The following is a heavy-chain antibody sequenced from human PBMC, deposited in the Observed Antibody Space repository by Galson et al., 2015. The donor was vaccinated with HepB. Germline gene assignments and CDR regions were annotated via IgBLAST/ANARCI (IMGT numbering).Heavy chain of an antibody. D-gene: IGHD6-13*01. J-gene: IGHJ6*02. CDR3: ARDLRAAARVGGMDV. V-gene: IGHV3-20*04. CDR1: GFTFDDYG. CDR2: INWNGGST. Sequence: SLRLSCAASGFTFDDYGMSWVRQAPGKGLEWVSGINWNGGSTGYADSVKGRFTISRDNAKNSLYLQMNSLRAEDTALYYCARDLRAAARVGGMDVWGQGTTVTVSS.